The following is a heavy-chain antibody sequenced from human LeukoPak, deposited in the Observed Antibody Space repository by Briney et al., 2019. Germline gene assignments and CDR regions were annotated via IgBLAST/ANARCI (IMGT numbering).Heavy chain of an antibody. D-gene: IGHD3-16*02. CDR3: ARDRRMITFGAVIV. J-gene: IGHJ4*02. Sequence: AGSLTLSCAASGFTFSSYAMHWVRQAPGKGLEWVADISYDGSNKYYADSVKGRFTISRDNSKNTLYLQMNSLRAEDTAVYYCARDRRMITFGAVIVWGQGTLVTVSS. CDR2: ISYDGSNK. V-gene: IGHV3-30*04. CDR1: GFTFSSYA.